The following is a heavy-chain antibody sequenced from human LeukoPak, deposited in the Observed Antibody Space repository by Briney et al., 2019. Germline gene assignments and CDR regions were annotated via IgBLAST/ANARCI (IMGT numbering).Heavy chain of an antibody. CDR2: INPNSGGT. CDR1: GYTFTGYY. J-gene: IGHJ4*02. Sequence: ASVKVSXKASGYTFTGYYMHWVRQAPGQGLEWMGRINPNSGGTNYAQKFQGRVTMTRDTSISTAYMELSRLGSDDTAVYYCARDLSSTYDFWSGYYTGEVDYWGQGTLVTVSS. CDR3: ARDLSSTYDFWSGYYTGEVDY. V-gene: IGHV1-2*06. D-gene: IGHD3-3*01.